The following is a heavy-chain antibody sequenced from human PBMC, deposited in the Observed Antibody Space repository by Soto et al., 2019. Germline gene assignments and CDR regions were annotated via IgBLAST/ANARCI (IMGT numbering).Heavy chain of an antibody. CDR1: GYTFTGYA. V-gene: IGHV1-3*01. D-gene: IGHD3-22*01. CDR2: INAGNGNT. Sequence: ASVKVSCKASGYTFTGYAMRWVRQAPGQRLEWMGWINAGNGNTKYSQKFQGRVTITRDTSASTASMELSGLRSADTAVYYCARVVPLYDRTSPLDYWGQGTLVTVSS. CDR3: ARVVPLYDRTSPLDY. J-gene: IGHJ4*02.